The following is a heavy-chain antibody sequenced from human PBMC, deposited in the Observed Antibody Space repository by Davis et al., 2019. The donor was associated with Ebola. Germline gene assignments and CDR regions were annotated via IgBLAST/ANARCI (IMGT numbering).Heavy chain of an antibody. V-gene: IGHV3-21*01. CDR3: ARMGLVELADY. CDR2: ISSSSSYI. J-gene: IGHJ4*02. Sequence: GESLKISCAASGFSFRSYAMHWVRQAPGKGLEWVSSISSSSSYIYYADSVKGRFTISRDNAKNSLYLQMNSLRAEDTAVYYCARMGLVELADYWGQGTLVTVSS. CDR1: GFSFRSYA. D-gene: IGHD1-7*01.